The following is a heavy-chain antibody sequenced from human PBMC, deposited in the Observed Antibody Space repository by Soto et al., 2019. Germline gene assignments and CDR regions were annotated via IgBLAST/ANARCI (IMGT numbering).Heavy chain of an antibody. V-gene: IGHV3-23*01. J-gene: IGHJ4*02. CDR2: ISGSGGST. CDR1: GFTFSSYA. Sequence: EGQLLESGRGLVQPGGSLRLCCAASGFTFSSYAMSWVRQAPGKGLEWVSAISGSGGSTYYADSVKGRFTISRDNSKNTLYLQMNSLRAEDTAVYYCAKSRQLWFPNGFDYWGQGTLVTVSS. D-gene: IGHD5-18*01. CDR3: AKSRQLWFPNGFDY.